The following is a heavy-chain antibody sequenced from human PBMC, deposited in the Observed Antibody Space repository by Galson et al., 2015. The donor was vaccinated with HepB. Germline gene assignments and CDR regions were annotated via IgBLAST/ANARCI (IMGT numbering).Heavy chain of an antibody. V-gene: IGHV3-7*03. CDR1: GFTFSSYW. CDR3: ARVRRFSQLAGPFYYYYGMDV. Sequence: SLRLSCAASGFTFSSYWMSWVRQAPGKGLEWVANIKQDGSEKYYVDSVKGRFTISRDNAKNSLYLQMNSLRAEDTAVYYCARVRRFSQLAGPFYYYYGMDVWGQGTTVTVSS. CDR2: IKQDGSEK. D-gene: IGHD6-6*01. J-gene: IGHJ6*02.